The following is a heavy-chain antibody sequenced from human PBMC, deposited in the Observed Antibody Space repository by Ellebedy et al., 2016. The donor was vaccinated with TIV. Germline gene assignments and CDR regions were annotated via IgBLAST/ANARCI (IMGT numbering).Heavy chain of an antibody. V-gene: IGHV1-2*02. J-gene: IGHJ4*02. Sequence: AASVKVSCKASGYTFIGYYMHWVRQAPGQGLEWMGWINPKHGDTSYAQKFQGRVTMTRDPSISTAYMEMSRLGSDDTAVYYCGRSGYGSGWSFDYWGQGTLVTGSS. CDR1: GYTFIGYY. CDR2: INPKHGDT. D-gene: IGHD6-19*01. CDR3: GRSGYGSGWSFDY.